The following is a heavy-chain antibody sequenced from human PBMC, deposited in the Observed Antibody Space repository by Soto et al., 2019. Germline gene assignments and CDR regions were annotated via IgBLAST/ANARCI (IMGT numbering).Heavy chain of an antibody. CDR1: GFTFSSYG. Sequence: QLPLVESGGGVVQPGRSLRLSCAASGFTFSSYGMHWVRQAPGKGLEWVAAISHDASHEFYADSVKGRFTISRDNSKNTLYLQMNSLRPEDTAVYYCANAHLTGQQVAEFDYWGQGTLVTVSS. J-gene: IGHJ4*02. CDR3: ANAHLTGQQVAEFDY. CDR2: ISHDASHE. D-gene: IGHD7-27*01. V-gene: IGHV3-30*18.